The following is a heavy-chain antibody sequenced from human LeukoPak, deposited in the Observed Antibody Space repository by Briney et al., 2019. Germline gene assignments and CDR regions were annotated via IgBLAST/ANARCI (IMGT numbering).Heavy chain of an antibody. CDR3: ARGLRSSGWSLFDY. Sequence: GGSLRLSCAASGFTVSSNYMSWVRQAPGKGLEWVSVIYSGGSTYYADSVKGRFTISRGNSKNTLYLQMNSLRAEDTAVYYCARGLRSSGWSLFDYWGQGTPVTVSS. D-gene: IGHD6-19*01. V-gene: IGHV3-66*01. CDR1: GFTVSSNY. CDR2: IYSGGST. J-gene: IGHJ4*02.